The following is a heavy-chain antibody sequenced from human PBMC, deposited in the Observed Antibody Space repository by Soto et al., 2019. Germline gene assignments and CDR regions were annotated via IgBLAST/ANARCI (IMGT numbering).Heavy chain of an antibody. CDR2: IYYSGST. D-gene: IGHD6-13*01. J-gene: IGHJ4*02. Sequence: SETLSLTCTVSGGSISSGGYYWSWIRQHPGKGLEWIGYIYYSGSTYYNPSLKSRVTISVDTSKNQFSLKLSSVTAADTAVYYCERDHGSGYYFDYWGQGTLVTV. CDR3: ERDHGSGYYFDY. CDR1: GGSISSGGYY. V-gene: IGHV4-31*03.